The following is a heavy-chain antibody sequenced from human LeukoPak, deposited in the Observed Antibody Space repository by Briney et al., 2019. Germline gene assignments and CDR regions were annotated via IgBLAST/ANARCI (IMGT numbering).Heavy chain of an antibody. CDR2: ISSSSSYI. D-gene: IGHD6-13*01. V-gene: IGHV3-21*01. CDR1: GFTFSSYS. J-gene: IGHJ4*02. CDR3: ARDGPGRVSPDY. Sequence: GGSLRHSCAASGFTFSSYSMNWVRQAPGKGLEWVSSISSSSSYIYYADSVKGRFTISRDNAKNSLYLQMNSLRAEDTAVYYCARDGPGRVSPDYWGQGTLVTVSS.